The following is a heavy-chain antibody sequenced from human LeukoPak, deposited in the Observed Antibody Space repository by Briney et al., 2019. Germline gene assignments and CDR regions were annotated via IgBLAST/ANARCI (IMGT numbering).Heavy chain of an antibody. CDR3: ARANYYDSSGPSDY. D-gene: IGHD3-22*01. CDR1: GYTFTSYD. V-gene: IGHV1-8*01. Sequence: ASVKVSCKASGYTFTSYDINWVRRATGQGLEWMGWMNPNRGNTGYAQKFQGRVTMTRNTSISTAYMELSSLRSEDTAVYYCARANYYDSSGPSDYWGQGTLVTVSS. CDR2: MNPNRGNT. J-gene: IGHJ4*02.